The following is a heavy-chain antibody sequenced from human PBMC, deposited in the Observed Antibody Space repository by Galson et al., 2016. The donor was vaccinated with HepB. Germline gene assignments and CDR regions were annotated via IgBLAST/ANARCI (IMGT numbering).Heavy chain of an antibody. CDR1: GGFINAGGYS. V-gene: IGHV4-30-2*01. CDR2: ISQDGRT. Sequence: TLSLTCAISGGFINAGGYSWTWIRQPPGKGLEWIGFISQDGRTDYNPSLRSRVTISLDRSNNRYSLNLTSVTAADTAMYYCARRWAMRGWGLDPWGQGTLVTVSS. J-gene: IGHJ5*02. CDR3: ARRWAMRGWGLDP. D-gene: IGHD3-16*01.